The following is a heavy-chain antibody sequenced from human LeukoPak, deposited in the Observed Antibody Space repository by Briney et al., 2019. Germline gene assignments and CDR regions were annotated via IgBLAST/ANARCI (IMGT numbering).Heavy chain of an antibody. D-gene: IGHD4-17*01. Sequence: GGSLRRSCAASGFTFGSYWMHWVRQAPGKGLVWVSRIKSDGSSTSYADSVKGRFTISRDNAKNTLYLQMNSLRAEDTAVYYCASGDYGGARTAYYYYYMDVWGKGTTVTVSS. J-gene: IGHJ6*03. CDR2: IKSDGSST. CDR3: ASGDYGGARTAYYYYYMDV. CDR1: GFTFGSYW. V-gene: IGHV3-74*01.